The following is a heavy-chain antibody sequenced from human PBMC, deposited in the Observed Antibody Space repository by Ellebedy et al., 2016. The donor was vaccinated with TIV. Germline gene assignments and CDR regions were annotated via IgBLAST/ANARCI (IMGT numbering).Heavy chain of an antibody. J-gene: IGHJ4*02. Sequence: GESLKISXAASGFTFSDYYMSWIRQAPGKGLEWVSYISSSGSTIYYADSVKGRFTISRDNAKNSLYLQMNSLRAEDTAVYYCARLGSSGWYGDYWGQGTLVTVSS. CDR3: ARLGSSGWYGDY. V-gene: IGHV3-11*01. CDR1: GFTFSDYY. D-gene: IGHD6-19*01. CDR2: ISSSGSTI.